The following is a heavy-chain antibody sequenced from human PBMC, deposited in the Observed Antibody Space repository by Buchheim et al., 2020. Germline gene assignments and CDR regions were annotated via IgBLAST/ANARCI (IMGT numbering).Heavy chain of an antibody. Sequence: QVQLQESGPGLVKPSQTLSLTCTVSGGSISSGGYYWSWIRQHPGKGLEWIGYIYSSGRTYYNPSLKSRVTISVDTSKNQFSLKLSAVTAAETAVYYCARDSMATTRSYWYFDLWGRGTL. CDR3: ARDSMATTRSYWYFDL. D-gene: IGHD5-24*01. CDR2: IYSSGRT. V-gene: IGHV4-31*03. J-gene: IGHJ2*01. CDR1: GGSISSGGYY.